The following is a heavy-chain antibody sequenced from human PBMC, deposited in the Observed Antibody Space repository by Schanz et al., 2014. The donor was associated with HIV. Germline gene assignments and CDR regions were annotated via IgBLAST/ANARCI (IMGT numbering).Heavy chain of an antibody. Sequence: VQLLESGGGVVQPGRSLRLSCAASGFTFSSYAMHWVRKAPGKGLEWVAVISDDGYSKYYADSVNGRFTISRDNSKNALYLQMNSLSTEDTAGYYCARGNWAFDYWGPGTLVTVSS. CDR3: ARGNWAFDY. D-gene: IGHD1-1*01. V-gene: IGHV3-30-3*01. J-gene: IGHJ4*02. CDR2: ISDDGYSK. CDR1: GFTFSSYA.